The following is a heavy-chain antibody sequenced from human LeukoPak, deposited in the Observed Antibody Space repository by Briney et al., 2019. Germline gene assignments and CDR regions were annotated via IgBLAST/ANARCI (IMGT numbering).Heavy chain of an antibody. V-gene: IGHV3-23*01. CDR2: ISGSGDST. D-gene: IGHD3-22*01. CDR3: ARHTGSGYYYGN. J-gene: IGHJ4*02. Sequence: GGSLRLSCAASGFTFSSYGMHWVRQAPGKGLEWVSAISGSGDSTFYADSVKGRFTISRDNSKNTLYLQMNSLRAEDTAVYYCARHTGSGYYYGNWGQGTLVTVSS. CDR1: GFTFSSYG.